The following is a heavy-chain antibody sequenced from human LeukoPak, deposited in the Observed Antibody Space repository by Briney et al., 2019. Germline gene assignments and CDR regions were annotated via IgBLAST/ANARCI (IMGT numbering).Heavy chain of an antibody. V-gene: IGHV3-21*01. Sequence: GGSLRLSCAASGFTFNVFHMNCVRQAPGKGLEWISSITSSGTYITYADSIQGRFTISRDNAKHSLYLQMNSLRVDDTALYYCARASGGWDLDYWGHGTLVTVSS. CDR3: ARASGGWDLDY. CDR2: ITSSGTYI. CDR1: GFTFNVFH. J-gene: IGHJ4*01. D-gene: IGHD1-26*01.